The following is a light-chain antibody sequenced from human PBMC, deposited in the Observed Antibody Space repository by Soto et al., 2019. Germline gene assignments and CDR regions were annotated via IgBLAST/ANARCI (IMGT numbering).Light chain of an antibody. V-gene: IGKV3-11*01. CDR1: QTVYNY. CDR2: DAS. Sequence: EIVLTQSPATLSLSPGERATLSCRASQTVYNYLAWYQQRPGQAPRLLIYDASNRATGIPARFSGSGSGTDFTLTITSLEPEDLAVYFCQQRHDWPPTFGGGSRIEIK. J-gene: IGKJ4*01. CDR3: QQRHDWPPT.